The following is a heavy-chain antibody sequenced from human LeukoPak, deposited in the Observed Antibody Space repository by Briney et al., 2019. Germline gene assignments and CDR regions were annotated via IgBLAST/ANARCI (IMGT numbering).Heavy chain of an antibody. Sequence: PGGSLRLSCAASGFTFIYYSMHWVRQAPGKGLEWVAVISSDESNKYYTDSVKGRFTISRDNSKNTLYLQMSSLRAEDTAVYYCARVGRITTLYYFDYWGQGTLVTVSS. CDR2: ISSDESNK. V-gene: IGHV3-30-3*01. CDR3: ARVGRITTLYYFDY. J-gene: IGHJ4*02. CDR1: GFTFIYYS. D-gene: IGHD3-10*02.